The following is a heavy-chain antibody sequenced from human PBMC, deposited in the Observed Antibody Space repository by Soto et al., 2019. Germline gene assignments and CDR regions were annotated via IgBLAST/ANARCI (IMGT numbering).Heavy chain of an antibody. V-gene: IGHV3-33*01. Sequence: GGSLRLSCAASGFTFSSYGMHWVRQAPGKGLEWVAVIWYDGSNKYYADSVKGRFTISRDNSKNTLYLQMNSLRAEDTAVYFCARDHIAVAGTPGAAFDIWGQGTMVTVSS. CDR1: GFTFSSYG. CDR2: IWYDGSNK. J-gene: IGHJ3*02. CDR3: ARDHIAVAGTPGAAFDI. D-gene: IGHD6-19*01.